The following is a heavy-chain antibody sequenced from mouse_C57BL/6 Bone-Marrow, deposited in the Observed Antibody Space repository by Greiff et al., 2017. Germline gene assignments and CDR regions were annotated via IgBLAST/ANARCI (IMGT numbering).Heavy chain of an antibody. CDR3: VRDTLDVSYYYYGRSYGYYAMDY. V-gene: IGHV10-3*01. J-gene: IGHJ4*01. CDR2: ISSKSSNYAT. D-gene: IGHD1-1*01. CDR1: GFTFTTYS. Sequence: DVKLVEPGGGLVQPKGSLKLSCAASGFTFTTYSMHWVRQAPGQGLEWVARISSKSSNYATYYADSVKDRFTISRDDSQSMLYLQMNNLKTEDTAMYYCVRDTLDVSYYYYGRSYGYYAMDYWGQGTSVTVSS.